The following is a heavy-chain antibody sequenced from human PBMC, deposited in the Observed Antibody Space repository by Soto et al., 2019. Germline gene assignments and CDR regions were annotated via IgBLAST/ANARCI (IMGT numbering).Heavy chain of an antibody. Sequence: SETLSLTCTVSGGSISSSSYYWGWIRQPPGKGLEWIGSIYYSGSTYYNPSLKSRVTISVDTSKNQFSLKLSSVTAADTAVYYCARLWIAVAGTVDWFDPWGQGTLVTVSS. CDR1: GGSISSSSYY. CDR2: IYYSGST. CDR3: ARLWIAVAGTVDWFDP. J-gene: IGHJ5*02. V-gene: IGHV4-39*01. D-gene: IGHD6-19*01.